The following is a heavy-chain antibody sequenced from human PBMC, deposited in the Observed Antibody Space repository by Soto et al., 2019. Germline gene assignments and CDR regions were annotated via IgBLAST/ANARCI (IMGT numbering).Heavy chain of an antibody. D-gene: IGHD6-19*01. Sequence: PGGSLRLSCAASGFTFSSYWMSWVRQAPGKGLEWVANIKQDGSEKYYVDSVKGRFTISRDNAKNSLYLQMNSLRAKDTAVYYCARVTRSGWQRFDYWGQGTLVTVSS. CDR2: IKQDGSEK. V-gene: IGHV3-7*05. J-gene: IGHJ4*02. CDR1: GFTFSSYW. CDR3: ARVTRSGWQRFDY.